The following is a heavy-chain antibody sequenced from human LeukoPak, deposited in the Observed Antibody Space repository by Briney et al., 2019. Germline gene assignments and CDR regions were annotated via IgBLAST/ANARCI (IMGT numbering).Heavy chain of an antibody. J-gene: IGHJ4*02. CDR3: AKNPIVVVPAALSR. Sequence: HPWGSLRLSCAAFGFTFSSYAMSWVRQAPGKGLEWVSAISGSGGSTYYADSVKGRFTISRDNSKNTLYLQMNSLRAEDTAVYYCAKNPIVVVPAALSRWGQGTLVTVSS. CDR1: GFTFSSYA. D-gene: IGHD2-2*01. CDR2: ISGSGGST. V-gene: IGHV3-23*01.